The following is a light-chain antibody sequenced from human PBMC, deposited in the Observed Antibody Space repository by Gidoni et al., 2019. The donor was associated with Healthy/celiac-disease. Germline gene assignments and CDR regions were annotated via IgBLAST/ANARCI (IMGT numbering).Light chain of an antibody. CDR2: VAS. V-gene: IGKV1-9*01. Sequence: DIQLTQSPSFLSASVGDRVTITCRASQGISSYLAWYQQKPGKAPKFLIYVASTLQRGVPSRFSGSGSGTEFTLTISSLQPEDFATYYCQQLKTYPLTCGGGTKVEIK. J-gene: IGKJ4*01. CDR3: QQLKTYPLT. CDR1: QGISSY.